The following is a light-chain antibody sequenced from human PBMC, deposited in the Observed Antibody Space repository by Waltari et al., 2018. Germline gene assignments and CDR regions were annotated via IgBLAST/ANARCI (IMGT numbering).Light chain of an antibody. Sequence: EIVLTQSPGTLSLSVGERATVSCRASESVSRALAWYQQKPDQAPRLLIYGASTRATGIPDRFSGSGSGTDFSLTISRLEPDDFAVYYCQHYLRLPVTFGQGTTVEI. V-gene: IGKV3-20*01. CDR2: GAS. CDR1: ESVSRA. J-gene: IGKJ1*01. CDR3: QHYLRLPVT.